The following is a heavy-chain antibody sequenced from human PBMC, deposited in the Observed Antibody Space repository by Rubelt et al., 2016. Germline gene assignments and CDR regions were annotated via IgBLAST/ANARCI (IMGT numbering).Heavy chain of an antibody. V-gene: IGHV1-3*01. CDR2: INAGNGNT. CDR3: ARDWVGTTDFDY. Sequence: QVQLVQSGAEVKKPGASVKVSCKASGYTFSRYPMHWVRQAPGQRLEWMGWINAGNGNTQYSQNFQGRVTITRDTSASTVYMELSSRRSEETAVYYWARDWVGTTDFDYWGQGTLVTVSS. D-gene: IGHD1-1*01. J-gene: IGHJ4*02. CDR1: GYTFSRYP.